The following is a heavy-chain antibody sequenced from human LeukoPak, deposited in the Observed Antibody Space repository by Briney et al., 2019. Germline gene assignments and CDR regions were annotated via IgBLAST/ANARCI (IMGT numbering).Heavy chain of an antibody. Sequence: GGSPRLSCTASGFTFSNFWMGWVRQAPGKGLEWVAVISYDGSNKYYADSVKGRFTISRDNSKNTLYLQMSSLRAEDTAVYYCARGWTTVVIPHMDYWGQGTLVTVSS. CDR2: ISYDGSNK. V-gene: IGHV3-30-3*01. J-gene: IGHJ4*02. CDR1: GFTFSNFW. CDR3: ARGWTTVVIPHMDY. D-gene: IGHD4-23*01.